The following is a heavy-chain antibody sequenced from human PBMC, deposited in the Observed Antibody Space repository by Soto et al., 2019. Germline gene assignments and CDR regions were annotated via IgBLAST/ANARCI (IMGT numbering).Heavy chain of an antibody. CDR3: ARDGILEWLAKRKGKPASGPQEYYYYYGMDV. CDR1: GFTFSSYG. Sequence: PGESLKISCAASGFTFSSYGMHWVRQAPGKGLEWVAVIWYDGSNKYYADSVKGRFTISRDNSKNTLYLQMNSLRAEDTAVYYCARDGILEWLAKRKGKPASGPQEYYYYYGMDVWGQGTTVTVSS. J-gene: IGHJ6*02. D-gene: IGHD6-19*01. V-gene: IGHV3-33*01. CDR2: IWYDGSNK.